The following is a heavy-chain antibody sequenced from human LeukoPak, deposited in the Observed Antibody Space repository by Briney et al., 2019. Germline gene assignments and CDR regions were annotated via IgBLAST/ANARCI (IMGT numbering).Heavy chain of an antibody. CDR1: GFTFRSYV. CDR3: ARADQRSGTGYFSRDDLMDY. J-gene: IGHJ4*02. V-gene: IGHV3-30*04. D-gene: IGHD3/OR15-3a*01. CDR2: ISYDGSNK. Sequence: PGGSLRLSCAASGFTFRSYVIHWVRQAPGKGLEWVAVISYDGSNKYYADSVKGRFTISRDNSKNTLYLQMNSLRAEDTAVYYCARADQRSGTGYFSRDDLMDYWGQGTLVTVSS.